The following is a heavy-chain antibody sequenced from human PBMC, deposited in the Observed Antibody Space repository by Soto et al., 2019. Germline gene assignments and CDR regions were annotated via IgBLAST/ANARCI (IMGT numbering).Heavy chain of an antibody. J-gene: IGHJ4*02. CDR1: GFTFSSYS. CDR3: ARDPLYSISSPAPFDY. CDR2: ISSSSSYT. Sequence: GGSLRLFCAASGFTFSSYSMNWVRQAPGKGLEWVSSISSSSSYTYYADSVKGRFTISRDNAKNSLYLQMNSLRAEDTAVYYCARDPLYSISSPAPFDYWGQGTLVTVSS. V-gene: IGHV3-21*01. D-gene: IGHD6-6*01.